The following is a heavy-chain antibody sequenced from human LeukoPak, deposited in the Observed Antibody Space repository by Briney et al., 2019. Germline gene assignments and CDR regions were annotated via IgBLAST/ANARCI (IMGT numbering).Heavy chain of an antibody. CDR3: ARVGSYSGWYLDY. CDR1: GVSISSYY. Sequence: PSETLSLTCTVSGVSISSYYWGWIRQPPGKGLEWIGYISYSGSTNYNPSLKSRLTISIDTSKNHFSLKLRSVTAADTAVYYCARVGSYSGWYLDYWGQGTLVTVSS. V-gene: IGHV4-59*01. D-gene: IGHD6-19*01. CDR2: ISYSGST. J-gene: IGHJ4*02.